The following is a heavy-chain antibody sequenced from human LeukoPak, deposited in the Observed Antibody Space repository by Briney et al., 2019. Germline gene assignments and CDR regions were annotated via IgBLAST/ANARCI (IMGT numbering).Heavy chain of an antibody. D-gene: IGHD4-11*01. V-gene: IGHV1-2*06. J-gene: IGHJ6*02. CDR3: ARVHYSNYVVGYYYGMDV. Sequence: ASVKVPCKASGYTFTGYYMHWVRQAPGQGLEWMGRINPNSGGTNYAQKFQGRVTMTRDTSISTAYMELSRLRSDDTAVYYCARVHYSNYVVGYYYGMDVWGQGTTVTVSS. CDR2: INPNSGGT. CDR1: GYTFTGYY.